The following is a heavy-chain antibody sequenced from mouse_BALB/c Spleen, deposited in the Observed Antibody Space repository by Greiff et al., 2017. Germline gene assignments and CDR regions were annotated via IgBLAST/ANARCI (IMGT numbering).Heavy chain of an antibody. Sequence: EVQLKQPGAELVKPGASVKLSCTASGFNIQDTYMHWVKQRPEQGLEWIGRIDPANGNTKYDPKFQGKATITADTSSNTAYLQLSSLTSEDTAVYYCAGSSWFAYWGQGTLVTVSA. CDR2: IDPANGNT. D-gene: IGHD1-1*01. V-gene: IGHV14-3*02. J-gene: IGHJ3*01. CDR3: AGSSWFAY. CDR1: GFNIQDTY.